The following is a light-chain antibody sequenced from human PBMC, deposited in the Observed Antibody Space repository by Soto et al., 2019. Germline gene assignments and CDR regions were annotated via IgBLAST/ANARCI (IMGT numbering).Light chain of an antibody. J-gene: IGKJ2*01. V-gene: IGKV1-33*01. CDR3: QQYGNLPPYT. CDR1: QDIGNY. Sequence: DIQMTQSPSSLSASVGDRVTIKCQASQDIGNYLNWYQQKPGKAPKLLIYDTSNLETGVPSRFRGSRSGTEFTFTISNLQPEDFGEYYCQQYGNLPPYTFGQGTKLEIK. CDR2: DTS.